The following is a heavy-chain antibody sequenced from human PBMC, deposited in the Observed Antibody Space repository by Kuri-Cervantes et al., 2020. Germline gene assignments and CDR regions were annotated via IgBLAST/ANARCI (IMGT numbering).Heavy chain of an antibody. CDR3: ARIGEVGYGDLNCGGDCYNFDY. CDR1: GFTFGDYA. Sequence: GGSLRLSCTASGFTFGDYAMSWFRQAPGKGLEWVSAISDSASATYSADSVKGRFTISRDNSKNTLYLQINSLRAEDTAVYYCARIGEVGYGDLNCGGDCYNFDYWGQGTLVTVSS. D-gene: IGHD2-21*02. V-gene: IGHV3-23*01. J-gene: IGHJ4*02. CDR2: ISDSASAT.